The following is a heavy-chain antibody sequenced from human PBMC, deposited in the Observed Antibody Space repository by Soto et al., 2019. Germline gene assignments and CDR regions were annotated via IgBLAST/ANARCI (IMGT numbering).Heavy chain of an antibody. D-gene: IGHD1-7*01. CDR2: IYYSGST. J-gene: IGHJ5*02. V-gene: IGHV4-59*02. CDR3: ARVEYQLPYYNWNYPPESWCDP. CDR1: SGAVSSYY. Sequence: HSWRLSLACAESSGAVSSYYWSLIRQTPGKGLEWIGYIYYSGSTNYNPSLKSRVTISVDTSKNQFSLKLSSVTAADTAVYYCARVEYQLPYYNWNYPPESWCDPWGQGTLVTVS.